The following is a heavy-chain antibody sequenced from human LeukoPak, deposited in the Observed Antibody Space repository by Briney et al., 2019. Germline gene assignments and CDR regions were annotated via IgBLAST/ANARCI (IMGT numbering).Heavy chain of an antibody. Sequence: GGSLRLSCTASGFTFSDYAMSWVRQAPGKGLEWVSGISGSGGSIRYADSVKGRFIISRDNSKNTLYLQMNSLRAEDTAVYYCAKGGDGYNYYFDYWGQETLVTVCS. V-gene: IGHV3-23*01. J-gene: IGHJ4*02. CDR2: ISGSGGSI. CDR1: GFTFSDYA. D-gene: IGHD5-24*01. CDR3: AKGGDGYNYYFDY.